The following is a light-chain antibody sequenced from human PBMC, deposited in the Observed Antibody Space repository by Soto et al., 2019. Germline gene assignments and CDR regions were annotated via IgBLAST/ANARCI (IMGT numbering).Light chain of an antibody. V-gene: IGLV2-8*01. Sequence: QSVLTQPPSASGSPGQSVTISCTGTRSDVRDYNYVSWYQQHPGKAPKLMIYEVNKRPSGVPDRFSASKSGNTASLTVSGLQAEDEADYYCSSYAGSDSYVFGTGTKLTVL. CDR3: SSYAGSDSYV. CDR2: EVN. J-gene: IGLJ1*01. CDR1: RSDVRDYNY.